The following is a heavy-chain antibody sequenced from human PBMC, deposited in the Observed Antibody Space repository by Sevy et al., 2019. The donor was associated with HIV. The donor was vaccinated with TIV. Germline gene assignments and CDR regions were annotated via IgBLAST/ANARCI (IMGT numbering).Heavy chain of an antibody. CDR1: GFTFSTYW. D-gene: IGHD3-16*02. CDR2: IKQGGTDK. J-gene: IGHJ4*02. Sequence: GGSLRLSCAASGFTFSTYWMTWVRQAPGKGLEWVANIKQGGTDKYYVDSVKGRFTVSRDNAKNSLHLQMDNLRAEDTAVYYCARALADWGSFHYSSWGRGTLVTVSS. V-gene: IGHV3-7*01. CDR3: ARALADWGSFHYSS.